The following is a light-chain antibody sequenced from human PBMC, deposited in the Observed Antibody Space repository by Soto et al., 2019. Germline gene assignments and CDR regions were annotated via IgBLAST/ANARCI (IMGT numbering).Light chain of an antibody. CDR3: QQYNTYSPYT. Sequence: DIQLTQSPSSVSASVGDRVSITCRASQTVNTWLAWFQQKPGKAPKLLIYAASTLQSGVPSRFSGSGSGTDFTLTISSLQPDDSATYYCQQYNTYSPYTFGQGTKLEIK. CDR2: AAS. CDR1: QTVNTW. J-gene: IGKJ2*01. V-gene: IGKV1D-16*01.